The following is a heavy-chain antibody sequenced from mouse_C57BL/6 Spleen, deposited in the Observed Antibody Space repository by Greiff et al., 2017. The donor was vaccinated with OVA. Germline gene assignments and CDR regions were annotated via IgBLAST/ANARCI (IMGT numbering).Heavy chain of an antibody. CDR2: IRNTDNGYTT. D-gene: IGHD2-4*01. CDR3: ARYIGGLRYYAMDY. CDR1: GFTSIAYY. J-gene: IGHJ4*01. Sequence: EVKLVESGGGLVQPGGSLSLSCAAGFTSIAYYMSWVRQPPGKAIVWLGFIRNTDNGYTTEYSAFVKGRFITSRDNSQSILYLQMNALSAEDSATYYCARYIGGLRYYAMDYWGQGTSVTVSS. V-gene: IGHV7-3*01.